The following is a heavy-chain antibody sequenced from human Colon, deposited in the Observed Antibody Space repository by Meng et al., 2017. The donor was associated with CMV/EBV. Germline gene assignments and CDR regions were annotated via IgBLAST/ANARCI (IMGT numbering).Heavy chain of an antibody. J-gene: IGHJ4*02. Sequence: GGSLRLSCAASGFKFGEFGINWVRQVPGKGLEWVSGINSLGTSRGYGSSVKGRFTISRDNAKNSLYLQMNSLRVEDTAIYFCARSNSGGFYYADYWGQGILVTVSS. CDR2: INSLGTSR. CDR3: ARSNSGGFYYADY. V-gene: IGHV3-20*04. D-gene: IGHD2-15*01. CDR1: GFKFGEFG.